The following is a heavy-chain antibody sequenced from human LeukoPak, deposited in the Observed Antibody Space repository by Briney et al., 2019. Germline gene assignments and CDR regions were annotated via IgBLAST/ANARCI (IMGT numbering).Heavy chain of an antibody. D-gene: IGHD3-3*01. J-gene: IGHJ4*02. Sequence: GRSLRLSCAASGFTFTSYGMLWVRQAPGKGLEWVAVIWYDGSNKYYADSVKGRFTISRDNSKNTLYLQMNSLRAEDTAVYHCARGGPEWPLDYWGQGTLVTVSS. CDR2: IWYDGSNK. CDR1: GFTFTSYG. V-gene: IGHV3-33*01. CDR3: ARGGPEWPLDY.